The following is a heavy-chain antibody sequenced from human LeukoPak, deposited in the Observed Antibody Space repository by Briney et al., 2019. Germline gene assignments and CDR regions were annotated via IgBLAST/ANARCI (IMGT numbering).Heavy chain of an antibody. CDR2: ISYDGSNK. Sequence: GGSLRLSCAASGFTFSSYAMHWVRQAPGKGLEWVAVISYDGSNKYYADSVKGRFTISRDNSKNTLYLQMNSLRAEDTAVYYCAKDRDYYDSSGYPSVWGQGTLVTVSS. CDR1: GFTFSSYA. V-gene: IGHV3-30-3*01. J-gene: IGHJ4*02. CDR3: AKDRDYYDSSGYPSV. D-gene: IGHD3-22*01.